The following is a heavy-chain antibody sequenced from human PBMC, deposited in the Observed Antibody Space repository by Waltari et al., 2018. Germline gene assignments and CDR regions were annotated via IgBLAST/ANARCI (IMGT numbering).Heavy chain of an antibody. CDR2: IGISTTYK. Sequence: EVQLVESGGGQVKPGGSLRLPCGGSGFTFSNYRMNWVRVAPGKGLDWVSSIGISTTYKFYADSVKGRFTVSRDNAKNSVYLQMNNLRVEDTAVYYCARGPWAPLDYWGQGVLVTVSS. V-gene: IGHV3-21*02. J-gene: IGHJ4*02. CDR3: ARGPWAPLDY. CDR1: GFTFSNYR.